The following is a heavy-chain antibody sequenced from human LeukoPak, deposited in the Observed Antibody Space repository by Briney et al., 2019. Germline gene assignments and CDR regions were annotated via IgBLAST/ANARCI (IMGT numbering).Heavy chain of an antibody. Sequence: PGGSLRLSCAASGFTFNSYLMGWVRQAPGKGLVWVSRIDGDGATRSHEDSVKGRFTISRDNANNMVYLEMNSLRVVDTAVYYCTRDSGADRRYFDLWGRGTLVTVSS. V-gene: IGHV3-74*01. CDR1: GFTFNSYL. J-gene: IGHJ2*01. CDR3: TRDSGADRRYFDL. CDR2: IDGDGATR. D-gene: IGHD7-27*01.